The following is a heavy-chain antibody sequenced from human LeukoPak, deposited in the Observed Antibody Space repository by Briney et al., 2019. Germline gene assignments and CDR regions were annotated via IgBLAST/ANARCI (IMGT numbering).Heavy chain of an antibody. Sequence: SETLSLTCTVFGGSISSYYRSWIRQPAGEGLEWIGRIYTSGRTNYNSSLKSRVTMSVDTSKNQFSLKLSSVTAADTAVYYCARYSGSYLDAFDIWGQGTMVTVSS. CDR3: ARYSGSYLDAFDI. J-gene: IGHJ3*02. CDR2: IYTSGRT. V-gene: IGHV4-4*07. D-gene: IGHD1-26*01. CDR1: GGSISSYY.